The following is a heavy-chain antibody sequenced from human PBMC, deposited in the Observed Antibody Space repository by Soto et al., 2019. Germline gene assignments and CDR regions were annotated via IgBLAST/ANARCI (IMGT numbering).Heavy chain of an antibody. CDR3: ARVGGINWFDP. D-gene: IGHD3-16*01. CDR1: GCSISSGGYY. J-gene: IGHJ5*02. V-gene: IGHV4-31*03. Sequence: QVQLQESGPGLVKPSQTLSLTCTVSGCSISSGGYYWSWIRQHPGKGLEWIGYSYYSGSTYYNPALKSRVTISVDTSKNQCSLKLSSVTAADTAVYYCARVGGINWFDPWGQGTLVTVSS. CDR2: SYYSGST.